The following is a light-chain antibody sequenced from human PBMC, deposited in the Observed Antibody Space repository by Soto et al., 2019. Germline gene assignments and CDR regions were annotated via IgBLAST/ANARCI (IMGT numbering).Light chain of an antibody. CDR1: QSVSSN. CDR3: QQYNKWPWT. V-gene: IGKV3-15*01. Sequence: EIVMTQSPATLSVSPGERATLSCRASQSVSSNLAWYQQKPGQAPRLLIYGASTRATGIPARFSGSGSGTLFTLTISSPQSEDFGVYYCQQYNKWPWTFGQGTKVDIK. J-gene: IGKJ1*01. CDR2: GAS.